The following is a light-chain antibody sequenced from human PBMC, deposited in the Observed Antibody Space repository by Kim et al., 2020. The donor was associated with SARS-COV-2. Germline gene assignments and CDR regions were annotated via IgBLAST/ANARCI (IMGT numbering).Light chain of an antibody. V-gene: IGLV4-69*01. Sequence: QPVLTQSPSASASLGASVQLTCILSSGHSSYAIAWHQQQPGKGPRFLMKVNRDGSHVKGDGIPDRFSGSTSGAERYFTISSLHPEDEADYYCQTWDTGIRVFGGGTQLTVL. J-gene: IGLJ3*02. CDR1: SGHSSYA. CDR2: VNRDGSH. CDR3: QTWDTGIRV.